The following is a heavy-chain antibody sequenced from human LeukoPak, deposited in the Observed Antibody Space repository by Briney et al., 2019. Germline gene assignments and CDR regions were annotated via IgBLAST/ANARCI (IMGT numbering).Heavy chain of an antibody. J-gene: IGHJ4*02. Sequence: GGSLRLSCAASGFTLSSYAMIWVRQAPGKGLEWVSAISDSCNTYHVVSVKGTFTISRDSSKNTLFLQMNRLRPEDAAVYYWAKAPVTTCRGAYCYPFDYWGQGTLVTVSS. CDR3: AKAPVTTCRGAYCYPFDY. V-gene: IGHV3-23*01. CDR1: GFTLSSYA. CDR2: ISDSCNT. D-gene: IGHD2-21*01.